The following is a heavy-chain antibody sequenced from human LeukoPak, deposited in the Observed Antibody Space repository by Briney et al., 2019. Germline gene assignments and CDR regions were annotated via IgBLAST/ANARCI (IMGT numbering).Heavy chain of an antibody. CDR2: ISGTAGTT. D-gene: IGHD1-26*01. Sequence: PGGSLRLSCAASGFTFSNYGMSWVRQAPGKGLEWVSRISGTAGTTYYADSVKGRFTISRDNSKNTLYLQMNSLRAEDTAVYYCAKRGTMGPTLYYFDYWGQGTLVTVSS. CDR1: GFTFSNYG. CDR3: AKRGTMGPTLYYFDY. J-gene: IGHJ4*02. V-gene: IGHV3-23*01.